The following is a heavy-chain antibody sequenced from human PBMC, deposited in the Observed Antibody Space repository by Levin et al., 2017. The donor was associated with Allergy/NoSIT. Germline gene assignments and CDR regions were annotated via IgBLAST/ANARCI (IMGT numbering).Heavy chain of an antibody. CDR3: AKSPQQAVAGRGWYFDL. CDR2: IGTAGDT. CDR1: GFTFSSYD. D-gene: IGHD6-19*01. Sequence: PGGSLRLSCAASGFTFSSYDMHWVRQATGKGLEWVSAIGTAGDTYYPGSVKGRFTISRENAKNTLYLQMSSLRAEDTAVYYCAKSPQQAVAGRGWYFDLWGRGTLVTVSS. J-gene: IGHJ2*01. V-gene: IGHV3-13*04.